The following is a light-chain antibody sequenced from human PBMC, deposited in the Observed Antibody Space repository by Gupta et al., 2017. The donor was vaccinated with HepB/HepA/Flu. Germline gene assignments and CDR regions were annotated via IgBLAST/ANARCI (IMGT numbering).Light chain of an antibody. J-gene: IGLJ3*02. Sequence: QSVLTPPPSLSGAPVRRQPLSCTGRSSNIGAGYEVHWYQQLPGTAPKLLIYGNNNRPSGVPDRFSGSKSGTSASLAITGLQAEDEADYYCQSYDSSLNGVVFGGGTKLTVL. CDR1: SSNIGAGYE. CDR2: GNN. V-gene: IGLV1-40*01. CDR3: QSYDSSLNGVV.